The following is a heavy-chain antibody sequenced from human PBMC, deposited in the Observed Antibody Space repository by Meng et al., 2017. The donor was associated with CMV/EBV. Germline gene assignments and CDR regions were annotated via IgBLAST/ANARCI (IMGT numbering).Heavy chain of an antibody. CDR2: LSQDGTYT. D-gene: IGHD6-13*01. Sequence: GESLKISCAASGFKFSDYVVQWVRQAPGKVPEWLATLSQDGTYTASADSVRGRFTISRDNSRNMLYLDMSSLRAEDTAVYYCARVRGNIAAGGGPNQRGYYYGMDVWGQGTTVTVSS. J-gene: IGHJ6*02. CDR3: ARVRGNIAAGGGPNQRGYYYGMDV. V-gene: IGHV3-30*04. CDR1: GFKFSDYV.